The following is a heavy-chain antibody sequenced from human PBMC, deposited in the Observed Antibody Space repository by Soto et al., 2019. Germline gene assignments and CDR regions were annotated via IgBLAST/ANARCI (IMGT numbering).Heavy chain of an antibody. CDR1: GGSISSGDYY. CDR2: IYYSGST. V-gene: IGHV4-30-4*01. D-gene: IGHD6-13*01. J-gene: IGHJ4*02. Sequence: PSETLSLTCTVSGGSISSGDYYWSWIRQPPGKGLEWIGYIYYSGSTYYNPSLKSRVTISVDTSKNQFSLKLSSVTAADTAVYYCARSLLEGSSWSDSFFFDYWGQGTLVTVSS. CDR3: ARSLLEGSSWSDSFFFDY.